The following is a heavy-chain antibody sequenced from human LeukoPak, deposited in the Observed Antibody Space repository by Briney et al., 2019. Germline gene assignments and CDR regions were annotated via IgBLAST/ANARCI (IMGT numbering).Heavy chain of an antibody. D-gene: IGHD3-22*01. V-gene: IGHV3-23*01. CDR3: AKVGYYYDSSGYPDY. CDR1: GFTFSSYA. J-gene: IGHJ4*02. CDR2: ISGSGGST. Sequence: GGSLRLSCAASGFTFSSYAMSWVRQAAGKGLEWVSAISGSGGSTYYADSVKGRFTISRDNSKNTLYLQMNSLRAEDTAVYYCAKVGYYYDSSGYPDYWGQGTLVTVSS.